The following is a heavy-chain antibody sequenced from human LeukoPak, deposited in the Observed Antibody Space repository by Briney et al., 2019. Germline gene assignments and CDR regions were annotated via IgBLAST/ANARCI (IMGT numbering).Heavy chain of an antibody. V-gene: IGHV3-7*04. D-gene: IGHD6-19*01. CDR1: GFTFSSYW. CDR2: IKQDGSEK. Sequence: PGGSLRLSCAASGFTFSSYWMSWVRQAPGKGLQWVANIKQDGSEKYYVDSVKGRFTMSRDNAKNSLYLQLNSLRAEDTAVYYCARGAAYRSGSYYFDYWGQGSLVTVSS. J-gene: IGHJ4*02. CDR3: ARGAAYRSGSYYFDY.